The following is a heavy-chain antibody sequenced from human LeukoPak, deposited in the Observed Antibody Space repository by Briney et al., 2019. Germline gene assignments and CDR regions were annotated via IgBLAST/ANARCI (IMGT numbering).Heavy chain of an antibody. Sequence: ASVKVSCTASGYTFTSYDINWVRQATGQGLEWMGWMNPNSGNTGYAQKFQGRVTMTRNTSISTAYMELSSLRSEDTAVYYCARLRLSYFGWIDYYYYYYMDVWGKGTTVTVSS. V-gene: IGHV1-8*01. J-gene: IGHJ6*03. CDR3: ARLRLSYFGWIDYYYYYYMDV. D-gene: IGHD3-10*01. CDR1: GYTFTSYD. CDR2: MNPNSGNT.